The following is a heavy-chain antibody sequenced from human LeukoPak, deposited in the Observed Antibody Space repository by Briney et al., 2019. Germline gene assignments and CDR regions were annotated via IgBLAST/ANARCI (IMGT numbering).Heavy chain of an antibody. J-gene: IGHJ6*03. V-gene: IGHV1-2*02. D-gene: IGHD6-13*01. CDR1: GYTFTVYY. CDR3: ARDKIAAAGLQADYYYFYYMDV. CDR2: INPNSGGT. Sequence: GASVTVSCTASGYTFTVYYMHWVRQAPGQGLEWMGWINPNSGGTNYAQKFQGRVTMTRDTSIRTAYMELNRLTSDDTAVYYCARDKIAAAGLQADYYYFYYMDVWGKGTTVTVSS.